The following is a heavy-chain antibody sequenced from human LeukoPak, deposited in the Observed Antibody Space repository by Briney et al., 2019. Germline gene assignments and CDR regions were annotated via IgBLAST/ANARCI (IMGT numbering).Heavy chain of an antibody. CDR2: IYYSGST. CDR3: SRHGSYHFDY. J-gene: IGHJ4*02. Sequence: SETLSLTCTVSGGSISSSSYYWGWIRQPPGKGLEWIGSIYYSGSTYYNPSLKSRVTISVDTSKNQFSLKLSSVTAADTAVYYCSRHGSYHFDYWGQGTLVTVPS. D-gene: IGHD3-10*01. V-gene: IGHV4-39*01. CDR1: GGSISSSSYY.